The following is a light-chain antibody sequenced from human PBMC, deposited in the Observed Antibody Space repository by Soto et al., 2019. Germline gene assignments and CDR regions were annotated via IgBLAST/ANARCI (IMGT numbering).Light chain of an antibody. CDR3: QQYNSYLLT. CDR2: DAS. V-gene: IGKV1-5*01. Sequence: DIQMTQSPSTLSASVGDRVTITCRASQSISSWLAWYQQKPGKAPKLLIYDASSLESGVPSRFSGSGSGTEFALTISSLQPDDFATYYCQQYNSYLLTFGGGTKVEIK. J-gene: IGKJ4*01. CDR1: QSISSW.